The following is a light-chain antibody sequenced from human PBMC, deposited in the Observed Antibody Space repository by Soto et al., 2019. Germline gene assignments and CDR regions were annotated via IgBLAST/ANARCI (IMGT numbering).Light chain of an antibody. V-gene: IGLV2-14*01. Sequence: QSPLTQPASVSGSPGRSITISCTGTSSDVGGYKYVSWYQQHPGKAPKLMSSEVSNRPSGVSNRFYGSNSGNTASLAISGLQAEDEADYYCRLYTDGITLVFGGGTAVTVL. CDR3: RLYTDGITLV. CDR2: EVS. CDR1: SSDVGGYKY. J-gene: IGLJ2*01.